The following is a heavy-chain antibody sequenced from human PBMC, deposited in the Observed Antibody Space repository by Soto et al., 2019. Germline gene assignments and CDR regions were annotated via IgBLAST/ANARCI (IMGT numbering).Heavy chain of an antibody. CDR3: ARSGIAVAGNRAHYYYGMDV. J-gene: IGHJ6*02. Sequence: QVQLVESGGGVVQPGRSLRLSCATSGFTFSSYGMHWVRQAPGKGLAWVAAIWYDGSNKYYADSVKARFTISRDNSKNTLYVQMNSLRAEDTAVYYCARSGIAVAGNRAHYYYGMDVWGQGTTVTVSS. D-gene: IGHD6-19*01. CDR2: IWYDGSNK. V-gene: IGHV3-33*01. CDR1: GFTFSSYG.